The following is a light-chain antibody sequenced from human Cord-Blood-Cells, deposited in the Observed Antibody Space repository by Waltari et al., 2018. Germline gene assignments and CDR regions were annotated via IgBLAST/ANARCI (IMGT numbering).Light chain of an antibody. CDR3: SSYTSSSTLVV. CDR2: DVS. Sequence: QSALTQPASVSGSPGQSTTISCTGTSSDVGGYNYVPWYQQHPGKAPKLMIYDVSNRPSGVSNRFSGSKSGNTASLTISGLQAEDEADYYCSSYTSSSTLVVFGTGTKVTVL. V-gene: IGLV2-14*01. CDR1: SSDVGGYNY. J-gene: IGLJ1*01.